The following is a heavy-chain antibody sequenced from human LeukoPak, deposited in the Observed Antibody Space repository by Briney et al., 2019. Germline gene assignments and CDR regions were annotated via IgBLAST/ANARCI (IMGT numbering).Heavy chain of an antibody. D-gene: IGHD4-23*01. V-gene: IGHV1-18*01. CDR1: GYTFTSYG. Sequence: GASVKVSCKASGYTFTSYGISWVRQAPGQGLEWMGWISAYNGNTNYAQKLQGRVTMTTDTSTSTAYMELRSLRSGDTAVYYCARVKDYGGNSGEKASDYWGQGTLVTVSS. CDR3: ARVKDYGGNSGEKASDY. J-gene: IGHJ4*02. CDR2: ISAYNGNT.